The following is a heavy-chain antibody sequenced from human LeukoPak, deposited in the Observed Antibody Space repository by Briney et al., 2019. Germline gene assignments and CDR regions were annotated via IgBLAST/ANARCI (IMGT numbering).Heavy chain of an antibody. CDR1: GGTFSSYT. CDR2: IIPILGIA. J-gene: IGHJ5*02. D-gene: IGHD3-22*01. Sequence: GSSAKVSCKASGGTFSSYTISWVRQAPGQGLEWMGRIIPILGIANYAQKFQGRVTITADKSTSTAYMELSSLRSEDTAVYYCARGGYYYDSSGYYWFDPWGQGTLVTVSS. CDR3: ARGGYYYDSSGYYWFDP. V-gene: IGHV1-69*02.